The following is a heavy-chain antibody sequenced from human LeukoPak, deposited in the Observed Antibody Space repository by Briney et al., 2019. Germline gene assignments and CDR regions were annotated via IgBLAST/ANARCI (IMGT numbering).Heavy chain of an antibody. CDR1: GYTFTSYG. CDR2: ISAYNGNT. Sequence: GASVKVSCKSSGYTFTSYGTRWVRQAPGQGLEWMGWISAYNGNTNYAQKLQGRVTMTTDTSTSTAYMELRSLRSDDTAVYYCARDRGYYYDSSGYYPPGDWGQGTLVTVSS. J-gene: IGHJ4*02. D-gene: IGHD3-22*01. CDR3: ARDRGYYYDSSGYYPPGD. V-gene: IGHV1-18*01.